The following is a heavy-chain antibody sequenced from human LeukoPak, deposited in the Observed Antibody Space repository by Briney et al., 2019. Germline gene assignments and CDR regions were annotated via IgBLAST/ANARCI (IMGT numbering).Heavy chain of an antibody. J-gene: IGHJ3*02. CDR1: GGSISSSSYY. Sequence: SETLSLTCTVSGGSISSSSYYWGWIRQPPGKGLEWIGSIYYSGSTYYNPSLKSRVTISVDTSKNQFSLKLSSVTAADTAVYYCATASGWLRQESTFDIWGQGTMVTVSS. V-gene: IGHV4-39*07. D-gene: IGHD5-12*01. CDR3: ATASGWLRQESTFDI. CDR2: IYYSGST.